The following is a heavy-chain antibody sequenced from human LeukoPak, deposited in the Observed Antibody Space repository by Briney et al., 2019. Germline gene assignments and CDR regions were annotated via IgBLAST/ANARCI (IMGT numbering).Heavy chain of an antibody. V-gene: IGHV4-34*01. CDR3: ARDGGSNNYWFDP. D-gene: IGHD4-23*01. J-gene: IGHJ5*02. CDR2: INQSGRT. Sequence: SETLSLTCAIYGEPFSTYYGIWIRQPPGKGLEWIGEINQSGRTNYNPSLKSRVTISVDTSKNQFSLKLKSVTAADTAVYYCARDGGSNNYWFDPWGQGMLVSVSS. CDR1: GEPFSTYY.